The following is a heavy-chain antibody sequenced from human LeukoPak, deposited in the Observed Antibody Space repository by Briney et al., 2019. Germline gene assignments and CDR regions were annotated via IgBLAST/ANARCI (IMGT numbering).Heavy chain of an antibody. V-gene: IGHV4-39*01. Sequence: PSETLSLTCIVSGGSVSSVSHYWAWIRQPPGMGLEWIGSIYYSGNTYYNPSLKSRVTISVDTSKNQFSLKLSSVTATDTAVYYCARGEDVAAAGIDYWSQGTLVTVSS. J-gene: IGHJ4*02. CDR2: IYYSGNT. D-gene: IGHD6-13*01. CDR1: GGSVSSVSHY. CDR3: ARGEDVAAAGIDY.